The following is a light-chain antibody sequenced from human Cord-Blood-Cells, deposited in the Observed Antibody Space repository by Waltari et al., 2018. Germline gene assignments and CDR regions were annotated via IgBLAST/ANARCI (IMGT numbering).Light chain of an antibody. V-gene: IGLV2-14*01. Sequence: QAALTHPASVSGSPGQSITISRTGTSSDVGGYNSVSWYQQHPGKAPKLMIYDVSNRPSGVSNRFSGSKSGNTASLTISGLQAEDEADYYCSSYTSSSNWVFGGGTKLTVL. CDR2: DVS. CDR1: SSDVGGYNS. CDR3: SSYTSSSNWV. J-gene: IGLJ3*02.